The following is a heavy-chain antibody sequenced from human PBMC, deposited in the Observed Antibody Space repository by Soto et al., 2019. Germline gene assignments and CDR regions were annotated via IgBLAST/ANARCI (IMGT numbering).Heavy chain of an antibody. CDR2: ISKSDYT. CDR1: GFAFNNYG. D-gene: IGHD2-2*01. Sequence: PGGSLRLSCTVSGFAFNNYGINWVRHAPGKGLEWVSSISKSDYTYYSDSVKGRFTISRDNAKNSVSLQMNTLRVEDTAVYYCAREDSIIIPAVSDFWGQGTLVTVSS. J-gene: IGHJ4*02. V-gene: IGHV3-21*01. CDR3: AREDSIIIPAVSDF.